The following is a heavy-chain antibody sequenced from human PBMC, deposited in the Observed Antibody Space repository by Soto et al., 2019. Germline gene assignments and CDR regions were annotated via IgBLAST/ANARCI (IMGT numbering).Heavy chain of an antibody. CDR2: INAGNGNT. CDR3: ARDRRFGEVPTRY. Sequence: GASVKVSCKASGYTFTSYAMHWVRQAPGQRFEWMGWINAGNGNTKYSQKFQGRVTITRDTSASTACMELSSLRSEDTAVYYCARDRRFGEVPTRYWGQGTLVTVSS. J-gene: IGHJ4*02. V-gene: IGHV1-3*01. D-gene: IGHD3-10*01. CDR1: GYTFTSYA.